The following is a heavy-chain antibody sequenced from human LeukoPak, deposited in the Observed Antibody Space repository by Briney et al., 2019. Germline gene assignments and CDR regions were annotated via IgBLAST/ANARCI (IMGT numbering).Heavy chain of an antibody. Sequence: GASVKVSCKASGYTFTSYYMHWVRQAPGQGLEWVGIINLSGGSTSYAQKFQGRVTMTRDMSTSTVYMELSSLRSEDTAVYYCAKVASTTRRHDAFDIWGQGTLVTVSS. CDR3: AKVASTTRRHDAFDI. D-gene: IGHD1-1*01. J-gene: IGHJ3*02. CDR1: GYTFTSYY. V-gene: IGHV1-46*01. CDR2: INLSGGST.